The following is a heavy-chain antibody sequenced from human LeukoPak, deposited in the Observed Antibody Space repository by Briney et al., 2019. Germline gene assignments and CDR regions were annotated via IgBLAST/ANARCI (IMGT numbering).Heavy chain of an antibody. CDR2: FYPSGST. CDR1: GGSISSYS. CDR3: ARGRIAVAGTSYDY. Sequence: SETLSLTCTVSGGSISSYSWSWIRQPAGKGLEWIGRFYPSGSTNYNPSLKSRVTISVDTSNNQLSLKLSSVTAADTAVYYCARGRIAVAGTSYDYWGQGTLVTVSS. J-gene: IGHJ4*02. V-gene: IGHV4-4*07. D-gene: IGHD6-19*01.